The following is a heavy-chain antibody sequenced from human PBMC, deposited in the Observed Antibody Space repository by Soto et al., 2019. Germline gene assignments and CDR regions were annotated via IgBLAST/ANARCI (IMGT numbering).Heavy chain of an antibody. CDR2: IYYSGST. CDR1: GGSISSSSYY. J-gene: IGHJ5*02. V-gene: IGHV4-39*01. D-gene: IGHD6-19*01. Sequence: TSETLSLTCTVSGGSISSSSYYWGWIRQPPGKGLEWIGSIYYSGSTYYNPSLKSRVTISVDTSKNQFSLKLSSVTAADTAVYYYARHDCKGQWLVRWFDPWGQGTLVTVS. CDR3: ARHDCKGQWLVRWFDP.